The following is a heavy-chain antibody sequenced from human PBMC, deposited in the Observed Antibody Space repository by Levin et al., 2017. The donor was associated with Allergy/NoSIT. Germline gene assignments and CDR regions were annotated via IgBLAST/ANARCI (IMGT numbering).Heavy chain of an antibody. CDR1: GGTFSSYA. Sequence: KISCKASGGTFSSYAISWVRQAPGQGLEWMGGIIPIFGTANYAQKFQGRVTITADESTSTAYMELSSLRSEDTAVYYCALLIVVVTATNRSYYYYYGMDVWGQGTTVTVSS. CDR2: IIPIFGTA. CDR3: ALLIVVVTATNRSYYYYYGMDV. J-gene: IGHJ6*02. V-gene: IGHV1-69*01. D-gene: IGHD2-21*02.